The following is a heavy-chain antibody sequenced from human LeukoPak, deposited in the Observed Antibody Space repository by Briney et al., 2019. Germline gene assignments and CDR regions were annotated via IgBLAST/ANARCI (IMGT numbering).Heavy chain of an antibody. CDR2: IYPGDSDA. D-gene: IGHD4-23*01. V-gene: IGHV5-51*01. CDR1: GYRFSNYW. Sequence: GESLKISCKGSGYRFSNYWIGWVRQMPGRGLEWMGIIYPGDSDARYSPSFQGQVTISVDNSISTAYLQWSSLKASDTAMYYCARYYGGNSRYFDYWGQGTLVTVSS. J-gene: IGHJ4*02. CDR3: ARYYGGNSRYFDY.